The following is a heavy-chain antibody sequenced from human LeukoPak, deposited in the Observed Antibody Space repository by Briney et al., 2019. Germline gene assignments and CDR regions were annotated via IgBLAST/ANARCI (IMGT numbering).Heavy chain of an antibody. Sequence: GASVKLSCKAFGYTFTGYWMHWVRQAPGQGPEWMGVISPSGGSTIYAQKFKGRVTLTRDMSTSTDYLELSSLRSEDTAVYYCARGDRIWFGVDYWGQGTLVTVSS. CDR2: ISPSGGST. V-gene: IGHV1-46*01. CDR3: ARGDRIWFGVDY. D-gene: IGHD3-10*01. J-gene: IGHJ4*02. CDR1: GYTFTGYW.